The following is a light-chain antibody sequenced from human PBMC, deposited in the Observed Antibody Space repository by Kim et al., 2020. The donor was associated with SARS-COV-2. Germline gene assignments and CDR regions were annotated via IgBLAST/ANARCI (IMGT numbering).Light chain of an antibody. Sequence: QSALTQPASVSGSPGQSITISCTGTSGDVGTYNLVSWYQQHPGKAPQLMIYEVTQRPSGVSTRFSGSKSGNTASLTISGLQAEDEANYFCCSYAGANSHVLFGGGTKLTVL. J-gene: IGLJ2*01. CDR2: EVT. V-gene: IGLV2-23*02. CDR3: CSYAGANSHVL. CDR1: SGDVGTYNL.